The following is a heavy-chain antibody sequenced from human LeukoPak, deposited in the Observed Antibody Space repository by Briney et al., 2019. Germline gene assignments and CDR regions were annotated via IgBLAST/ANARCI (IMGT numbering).Heavy chain of an antibody. J-gene: IGHJ6*03. V-gene: IGHV3-23*01. CDR2: ISGSGGST. D-gene: IGHD3-10*01. CDR1: GFTFSSYA. Sequence: GGSLRLSCAASGFTFSSYAMSWVRQAPGKGLEWVSAISGSGGSTYYADSVKGRFTISRDNSKNTLYLQMNSLRAEDTAVYYCAKGIRGYGRYYYYYMDVWGKGTTVTVSS. CDR3: AKGIRGYGRYYYYYMDV.